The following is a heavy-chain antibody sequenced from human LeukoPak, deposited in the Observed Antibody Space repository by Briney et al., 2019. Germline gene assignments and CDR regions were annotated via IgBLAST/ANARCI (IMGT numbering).Heavy chain of an antibody. CDR2: INPNTGGT. J-gene: IGHJ4*02. Sequence: GASVKVSCKASGYTFTGYYMHWVRQAPGQGLEWMGWINPNTGGTNYAQKFQGRVTMTRDTSINTAYMELSRLRSDDTAVYYCAILGSWFGEPQPWWGQGTLVTVSS. CDR1: GYTFTGYY. CDR3: AILGSWFGEPQPW. V-gene: IGHV1-2*02. D-gene: IGHD3-10*01.